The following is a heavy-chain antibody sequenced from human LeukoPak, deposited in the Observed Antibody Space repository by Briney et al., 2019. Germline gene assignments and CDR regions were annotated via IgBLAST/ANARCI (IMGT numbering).Heavy chain of an antibody. J-gene: IGHJ5*02. CDR2: ISSSSSTI. V-gene: IGHV3-48*01. Sequence: PGGPQTLSCAASGFTFNRYSMNWLRQAPGKGLEWVSYISSSSSTIYYADSVKGRFTLSRDNANNSHYLQINNQRAEHTAVYYFARASGYFYGLGSFLFGPWGQGTLGTVSS. D-gene: IGHD3-10*01. CDR3: ARASGYFYGLGSFLFGP. CDR1: GFTFNRYS.